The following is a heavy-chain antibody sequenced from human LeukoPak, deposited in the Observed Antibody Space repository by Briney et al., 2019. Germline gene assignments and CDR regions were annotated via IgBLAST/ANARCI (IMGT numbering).Heavy chain of an antibody. J-gene: IGHJ3*02. CDR3: ARGPYSYDSSGAFDI. Sequence: SETLSLTCAVSGASISSSNWWSWVRQPPRKGLEWIGEIYHSGSTNYNPSLKSRVTISVDTSKNQFSLKLSSVTAADTAVYFCARGPYSYDSSGAFDIWGQGTMVTVSS. D-gene: IGHD3-22*01. CDR1: GASISSSNW. CDR2: IYHSGST. V-gene: IGHV4-4*02.